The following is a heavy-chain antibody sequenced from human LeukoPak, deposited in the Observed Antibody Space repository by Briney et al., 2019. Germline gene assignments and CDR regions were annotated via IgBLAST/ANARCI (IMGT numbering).Heavy chain of an antibody. CDR2: INPNSGGT. J-gene: IGHJ2*01. Sequence: GASVKVSCKASGYTFTSYGISWGRQAPGQGLEWMGWINPNSGGTNYAQKFQDRVTMTRDTSISTAYMELSSLKSDDTAVYYCARPLTTSGWYFDLWGRGTLVTVSS. CDR3: ARPLTTSGWYFDL. D-gene: IGHD1-14*01. CDR1: GYTFTSYG. V-gene: IGHV1-2*02.